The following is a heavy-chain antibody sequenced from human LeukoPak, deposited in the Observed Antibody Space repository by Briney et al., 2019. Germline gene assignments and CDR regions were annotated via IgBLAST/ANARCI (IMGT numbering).Heavy chain of an antibody. D-gene: IGHD6-19*01. V-gene: IGHV1-18*01. CDR2: ISAYNGNT. CDR3: ARDGIAVAGRDFDY. Sequence: RASVKVSCKASGYTLTSYDISWVRQAPGQGLEWMGWISAYNGNTNYAQKLQGRVTMTTDTSTSTAYMELRGLRSDDTAVYYCARDGIAVAGRDFDYWGQGTLVTVSS. CDR1: GYTLTSYD. J-gene: IGHJ4*02.